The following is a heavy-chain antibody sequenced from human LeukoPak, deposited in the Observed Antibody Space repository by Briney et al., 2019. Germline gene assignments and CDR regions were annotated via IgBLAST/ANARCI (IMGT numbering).Heavy chain of an antibody. V-gene: IGHV1-46*01. Sequence: GASVKVSCKASGYTFTSYYMHWVRQAPGQGLEWMGIINPSGGSTSYAQKFQGRVTMTRDMSTSTVYMELSSLRSEDTAVYYCARDLSQQWTGELSPYYYYMDVWGKGTTVTVSS. D-gene: IGHD3-16*02. CDR2: INPSGGST. J-gene: IGHJ6*03. CDR1: GYTFTSYY. CDR3: ARDLSQQWTGELSPYYYYMDV.